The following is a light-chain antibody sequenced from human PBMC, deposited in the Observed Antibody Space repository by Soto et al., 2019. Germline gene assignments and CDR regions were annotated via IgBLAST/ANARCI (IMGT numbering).Light chain of an antibody. CDR1: SGSVSAAHY. V-gene: IGLV8-61*01. CDR2: STT. Sequence: QTVVTQEPSFSVSPGGTVTLTCGLNSGSVSAAHYPTWCQQTPGQAPRTLIYSTTTRSSGVPDRFSGSILGNKAALTITGAQADDESDYSCVLYMGSGISVFGGGTKLTVL. J-gene: IGLJ3*02. CDR3: VLYMGSGISV.